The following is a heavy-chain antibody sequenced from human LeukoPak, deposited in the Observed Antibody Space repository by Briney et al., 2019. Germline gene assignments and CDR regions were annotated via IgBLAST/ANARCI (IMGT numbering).Heavy chain of an antibody. Sequence: GGSLRLSCAASGFTVSSNYMSWVRQAPGKGLEWVANIKQDGSEKYYVDSVKGRFTISRDNAKNSLYLQMNSLRVEDTAVYYCASSGSYGHFDYWGQGTLVTVSS. CDR1: GFTVSSNY. CDR2: IKQDGSEK. J-gene: IGHJ4*02. CDR3: ASSGSYGHFDY. D-gene: IGHD5-18*01. V-gene: IGHV3-7*01.